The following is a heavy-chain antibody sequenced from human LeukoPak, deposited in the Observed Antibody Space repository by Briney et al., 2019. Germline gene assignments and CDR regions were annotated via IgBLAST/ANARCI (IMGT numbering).Heavy chain of an antibody. CDR1: GYTFTGYY. Sequence: ASVKVSCKASGYTFTGYYMHWVRQALGQGLEWMGWINPNSGGTNYAQKFQGRVTMTRDTSISTAYMELSRLRSDDTAVYYCAREPIVVVVAAMANNGMDVWGQGTTVTVSS. CDR2: INPNSGGT. V-gene: IGHV1-2*02. D-gene: IGHD2-15*01. J-gene: IGHJ6*02. CDR3: AREPIVVVVAAMANNGMDV.